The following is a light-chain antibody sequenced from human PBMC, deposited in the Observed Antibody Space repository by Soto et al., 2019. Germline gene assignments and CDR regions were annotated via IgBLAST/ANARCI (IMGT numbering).Light chain of an antibody. CDR1: SSNIGAGYD. CDR2: GNS. J-gene: IGLJ2*01. CDR3: QSYDSSLSGRVV. Sequence: QPVLTQPPSVSGAPGQRVTISCTGSSSNIGAGYDVHWYQQLPGTAPKLLIYGNSNRPSGVPDRFSGSKSGTSASLAITGLQAEDEADDYCQSYDSSLSGRVVFGGGTKLTVL. V-gene: IGLV1-40*01.